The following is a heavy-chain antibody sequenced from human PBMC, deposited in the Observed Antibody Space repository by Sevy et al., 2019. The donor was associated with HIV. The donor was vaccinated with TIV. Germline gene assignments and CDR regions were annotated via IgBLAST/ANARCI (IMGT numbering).Heavy chain of an antibody. CDR1: GFTVNSNY. CDR2: IYSDGTT. J-gene: IGHJ4*02. D-gene: IGHD5-18*01. CDR3: ARGKSGYGYALNY. V-gene: IGHV3-66*01. Sequence: GGSLRLSCAASGFTVNSNYMTWVRQAPGKGLEGVSVIYSDGTTYHADPVKDRFTISRDNSKNTLYLQMNSLRAEDTAVYYCARGKSGYGYALNYWGQGTLVTVSS.